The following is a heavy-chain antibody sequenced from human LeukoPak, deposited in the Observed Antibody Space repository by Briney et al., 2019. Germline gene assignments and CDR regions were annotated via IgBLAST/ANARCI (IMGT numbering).Heavy chain of an antibody. Sequence: QSGGSLRLSCTASGFTFGDYAMSWVRQAPGKGLEWVGFIRSKAYGGTTEYAASVKGRFTISRDNAKNSLYLEMNSLSADDTAVYYCARDYCSGGACHQILTWGQGTLVTVSS. V-gene: IGHV3-49*04. CDR3: ARDYCSGGACHQILT. CDR1: GFTFGDYA. D-gene: IGHD2-15*01. CDR2: IRSKAYGGTT. J-gene: IGHJ5*02.